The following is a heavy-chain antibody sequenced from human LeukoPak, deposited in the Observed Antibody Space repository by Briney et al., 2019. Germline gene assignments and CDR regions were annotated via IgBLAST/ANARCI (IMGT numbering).Heavy chain of an antibody. CDR2: ISGSGGSA. CDR3: AKDSPTMTTVGWGAR. CDR1: GFTFSNYA. V-gene: IGHV3-23*01. J-gene: IGHJ4*02. Sequence: PGGSLRLSCAASGFTFSNYAMNWVRQAPGKGLEWVSAISGSGGSAYYADSVKGRFTISRDNSKNTLYLQMNSLRVEDTAVYYCAKDSPTMTTVGWGARWGQGTLVTVSS. D-gene: IGHD4-17*01.